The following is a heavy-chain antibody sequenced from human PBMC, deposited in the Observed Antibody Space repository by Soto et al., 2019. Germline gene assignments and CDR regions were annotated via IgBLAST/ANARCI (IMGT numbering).Heavy chain of an antibody. V-gene: IGHV3-23*01. CDR3: AKDATRTSGWYYFDY. CDR2: IDYSGGTT. Sequence: PGGSLRLSCAASGFTFSSYAMGWVRQAPGKGLEWVSVIDYSGGTTYYADSVKDRFTISRDNSRSTLYLQMNSLRPEDTAVYYCAKDATRTSGWYYFDYWGQGALVTVSS. CDR1: GFTFSSYA. D-gene: IGHD6-19*01. J-gene: IGHJ4*02.